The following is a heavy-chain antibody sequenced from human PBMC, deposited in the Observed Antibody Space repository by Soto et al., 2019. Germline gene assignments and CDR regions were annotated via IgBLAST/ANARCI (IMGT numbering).Heavy chain of an antibody. V-gene: IGHV4-59*01. J-gene: IGHJ4*02. Sequence: PSETLSLTCTVSGGSISSYYWSWIRQPPGKGLEWIGYIYYSGSTNYNPSLKSRVTISVDTSKNQFSLKLSSVTAADTAVYYCARGGGYSYGLLGYWGQGTLVTVSS. CDR3: ARGGGYSYGLLGY. CDR2: IYYSGST. CDR1: GGSISSYY. D-gene: IGHD5-18*01.